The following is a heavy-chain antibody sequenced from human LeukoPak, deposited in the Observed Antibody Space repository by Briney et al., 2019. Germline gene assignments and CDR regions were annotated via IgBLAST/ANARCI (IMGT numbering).Heavy chain of an antibody. D-gene: IGHD4-23*01. J-gene: IGHJ4*02. CDR2: ICTSGST. Sequence: SETLSLTCTVSGGSISSYYWSWIRQPAGKGLEWIGHICTSGSTNYNPPLKSPVTMSVDTSKNQFSLKLNSVTAADTAVYYCARSAHGGNAGVFDYWGQGTLVTVSS. CDR1: GGSISSYY. CDR3: ARSAHGGNAGVFDY. V-gene: IGHV4-4*07.